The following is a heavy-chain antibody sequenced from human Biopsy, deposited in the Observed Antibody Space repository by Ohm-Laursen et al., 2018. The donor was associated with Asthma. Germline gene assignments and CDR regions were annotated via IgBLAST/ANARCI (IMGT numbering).Heavy chain of an antibody. CDR2: ISYDGTNK. D-gene: IGHD1-20*01. Sequence: SLRLSCAASGFTFSDYDMQWVRQAPGKGLEWVAVISYDGTNKDYADSVKGRFTFSRDNSQNTLSLEMNSLRVEDTAVYYCARDLRSDNWNPWGMDVWGLGTTVTVAS. J-gene: IGHJ6*02. V-gene: IGHV3-30-3*01. CDR3: ARDLRSDNWNPWGMDV. CDR1: GFTFSDYD.